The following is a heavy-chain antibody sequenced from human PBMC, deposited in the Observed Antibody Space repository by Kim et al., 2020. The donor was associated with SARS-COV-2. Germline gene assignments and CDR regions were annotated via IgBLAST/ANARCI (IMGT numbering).Heavy chain of an antibody. J-gene: IGHJ6*02. Sequence: SETLSLTCAVYGGSFSGYYWSWIRQPPGKGLEWIGEINHSGSTNYNPSLKSRVTISVDTSKNQFSLKLSSVTAADQAVYYCARRAPDYYDILTGFSVGGMDVWGQGTTVTVSS. CDR2: INHSGST. CDR1: GGSFSGYY. CDR3: ARRAPDYYDILTGFSVGGMDV. D-gene: IGHD3-9*01. V-gene: IGHV4-34*01.